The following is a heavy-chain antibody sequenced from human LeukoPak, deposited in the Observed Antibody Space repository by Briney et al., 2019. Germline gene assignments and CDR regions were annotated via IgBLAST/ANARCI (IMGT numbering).Heavy chain of an antibody. CDR3: ARGPDCSSTSCYDREDKELRYFDWLLPFDY. CDR1: GGTFSSYA. Sequence: SVKVSCKASGGTFSSYAISWVRQAPGQGLEWMGGIIPIFGTANYAQKFQGRVTITADKSTSTAYMELSSLRSEDTAVYYCARGPDCSSTSCYDREDKELRYFDWLLPFDYWGQGTLATVSS. J-gene: IGHJ4*02. CDR2: IIPIFGTA. V-gene: IGHV1-69*06. D-gene: IGHD2-2*01.